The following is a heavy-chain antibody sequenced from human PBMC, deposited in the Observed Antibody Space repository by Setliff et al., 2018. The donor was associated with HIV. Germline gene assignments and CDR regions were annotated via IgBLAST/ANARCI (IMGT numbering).Heavy chain of an antibody. D-gene: IGHD2-21*02. V-gene: IGHV1-46*01. CDR1: GHSFTTYF. CDR2: INPSGGEP. J-gene: IGHJ4*02. Sequence: GASVKVSCKASGHSFTTYFLHWVRQAPGQGLEWMGMINPSGGEPSYAQRFQGRVTMTTDTSTSTAYMDLRSLRSDDTAVYFCARAGAVMTAHFDFWGQGTLVTVSS. CDR3: ARAGAVMTAHFDF.